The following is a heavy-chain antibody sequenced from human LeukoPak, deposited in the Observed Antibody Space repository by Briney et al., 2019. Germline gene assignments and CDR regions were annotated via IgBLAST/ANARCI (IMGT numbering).Heavy chain of an antibody. J-gene: IGHJ4*02. CDR3: ARGMGNSGIQLWSTYYFDY. CDR1: GGSFSGYY. CDR2: INHSGST. D-gene: IGHD5-18*01. V-gene: IGHV4-34*01. Sequence: ASETLSLTCAVYGGSFSGYYWSWIRQPPGKGLEWIGEINHSGSTNYNPSLKSRVTISVDTSKNQFSLKLSSVTAADTAVYYCARGMGNSGIQLWSTYYFDYWGQGTLVTVSS.